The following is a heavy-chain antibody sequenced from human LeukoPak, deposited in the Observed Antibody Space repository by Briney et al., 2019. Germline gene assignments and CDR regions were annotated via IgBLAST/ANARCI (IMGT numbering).Heavy chain of an antibody. D-gene: IGHD3-10*01. CDR2: ISWDGGST. CDR3: AKDIGITMVRGVIINGMDV. J-gene: IGHJ6*04. V-gene: IGHV3-43D*04. CDR1: GFTFDDYA. Sequence: PAESLRLSCAASGFTFDDYAMHWVRQAPGKGLEWVSLISWDGGSTYYADSVKGRFTISRDNSKNSLYLQMNSLRAEDTALYYCAKDIGITMVRGVIINGMDVWGKGTTVTVSS.